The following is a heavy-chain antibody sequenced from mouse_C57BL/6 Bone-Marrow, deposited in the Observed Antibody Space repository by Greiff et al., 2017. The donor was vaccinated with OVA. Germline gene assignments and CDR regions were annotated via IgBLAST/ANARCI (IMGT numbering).Heavy chain of an antibody. Sequence: VQRVESGAELARPGASVKLSCKASGYTFTSYGISWVKQRTGQGLEWIGEIYPRSGNTYYNEKFKGKATLTADKSSSTAYMELRSLTSEDSAVYFCARGGPGYAMDYWGQGTSVTVSS. CDR1: GYTFTSYG. CDR2: IYPRSGNT. J-gene: IGHJ4*01. CDR3: ARGGPGYAMDY. V-gene: IGHV1-81*01.